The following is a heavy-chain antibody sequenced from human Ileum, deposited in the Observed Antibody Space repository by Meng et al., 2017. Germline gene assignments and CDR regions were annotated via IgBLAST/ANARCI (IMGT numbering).Heavy chain of an antibody. V-gene: IGHV4-31*01. J-gene: IGHJ4*02. Sequence: QVQLQESGPGLVKPSQTLSLTCTVSGDSISSGGYYWTWIRQHPGKGLEWIGYIYSSGGTYYTPSLKSLVNISLDTSKNQFSLRLSSVTAADTAVYYCARIGFCSGRSCYGFFDYWGQGTLVTVSS. CDR2: IYSSGGT. CDR1: GDSISSGGYY. D-gene: IGHD2-15*01. CDR3: ARIGFCSGRSCYGFFDY.